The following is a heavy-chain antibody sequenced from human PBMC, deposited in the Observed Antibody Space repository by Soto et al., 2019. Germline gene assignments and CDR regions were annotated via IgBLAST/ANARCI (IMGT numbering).Heavy chain of an antibody. J-gene: IGHJ6*02. CDR2: ISYDGSNK. D-gene: IGHD4-4*01. CDR3: APLPVTTSSVPPYDYYGMDV. CDR1: GFTFSSYG. V-gene: IGHV3-30*03. Sequence: QVQLVESGGGVVQPGRSLRLSCAASGFTFSSYGMHWVRQAPGKGLEWVAVISYDGSNKYYADSVKGRFTISRDNSKNALYLQMNSLRADDTAVYYCAPLPVTTSSVPPYDYYGMDVWGQGTTVTVSS.